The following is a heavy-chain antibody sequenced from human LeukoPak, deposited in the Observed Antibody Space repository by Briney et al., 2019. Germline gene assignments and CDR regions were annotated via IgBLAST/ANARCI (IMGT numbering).Heavy chain of an antibody. CDR3: GRTSVGYSSSWYGQWEAFDI. V-gene: IGHV4-61*02. Sequence: SQTLSLTCTVSGGSISSGSYYWSWIRQPAGKGLEWIGRIYTSGSTNYNPSLKSRVTISVDTSKNQFSLKLSSVTAADTAVYYCGRTSVGYSSSWYGQWEAFDIWGQGTMVTLSS. D-gene: IGHD6-13*01. CDR1: GGSISSGSYY. J-gene: IGHJ3*02. CDR2: IYTSGST.